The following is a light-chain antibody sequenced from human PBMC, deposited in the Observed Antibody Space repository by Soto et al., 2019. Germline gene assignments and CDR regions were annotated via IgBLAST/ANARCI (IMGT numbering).Light chain of an antibody. CDR2: GAS. J-gene: IGKJ1*01. Sequence: EVVMTQSPAILSVSPGARAPLSCRASQSVGSNLAWFQQKPGQAPRLLISGASTRATGISARFSGSGSGTEFTLTISSLQSEDFAVYYCQQYNNWPPKTFGQGTKVDIK. V-gene: IGKV3-15*01. CDR3: QQYNNWPPKT. CDR1: QSVGSN.